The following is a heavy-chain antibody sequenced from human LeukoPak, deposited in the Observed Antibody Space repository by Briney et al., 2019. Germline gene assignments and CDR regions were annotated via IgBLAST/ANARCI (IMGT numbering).Heavy chain of an antibody. V-gene: IGHV1-2*06. CDR3: ARDRRGSRAGYGEGFSDY. J-gene: IGHJ4*02. CDR2: INPNSGGT. CDR1: GYTFTGYY. D-gene: IGHD2-15*01. Sequence: ASVKVSCEASGYTFTGYYMHWVRQAPGQGLEWMGRINPNSGGTNYAQKFQGRVTMTRDTSISTAYMELSRLRSDDTAVYYCARDRRGSRAGYGEGFSDYWGQGTLVTVSS.